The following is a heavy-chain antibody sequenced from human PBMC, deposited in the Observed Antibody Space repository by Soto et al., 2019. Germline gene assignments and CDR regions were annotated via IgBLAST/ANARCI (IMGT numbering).Heavy chain of an antibody. Sequence: GESLKISCKGSGYSFTSYWISWVRQMPGKGLEWMGRIDPSDSYTNYSPSFQGHVTISADKSISTAYLQWSSLKASDTAMYYCASSLAVAGTTLDYWGQGTLVTSPQ. CDR1: GYSFTSYW. J-gene: IGHJ4*02. CDR2: IDPSDSYT. D-gene: IGHD6-19*01. CDR3: ASSLAVAGTTLDY. V-gene: IGHV5-10-1*01.